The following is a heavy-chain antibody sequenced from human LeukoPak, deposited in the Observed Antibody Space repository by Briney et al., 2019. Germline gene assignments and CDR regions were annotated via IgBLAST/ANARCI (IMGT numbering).Heavy chain of an antibody. CDR1: GYTFTSYG. D-gene: IGHD6-13*01. V-gene: IGHV1-18*01. J-gene: IGHJ5*02. Sequence: ASVKVSCKASGYTFTSYGISWVRQAPGQGLEWMGWISAYNGNTNYAQKLQGKVTMTTDTSTSTAYMELRSLRSDDTAVYYCARDQREQLVRWGWFDPWGQGTLVTVSS. CDR3: ARDQREQLVRWGWFDP. CDR2: ISAYNGNT.